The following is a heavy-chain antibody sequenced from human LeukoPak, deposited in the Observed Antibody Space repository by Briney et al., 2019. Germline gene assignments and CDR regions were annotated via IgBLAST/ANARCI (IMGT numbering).Heavy chain of an antibody. CDR3: ARDFSYYDFWSGYYNAGSNWFDP. CDR2: IYTSGST. J-gene: IGHJ5*02. V-gene: IGHV4-4*07. Sequence: PSETLSLTCAVYGGSFSGYYWSWIRQPAGKGLEWIGRIYTSGSTNYNPSLKSRVTMSVDTSKNQFSLKLSSVTAADTAVYYCARDFSYYDFWSGYYNAGSNWFDPWGQGTLVTVSS. D-gene: IGHD3-3*01. CDR1: GGSFSGYY.